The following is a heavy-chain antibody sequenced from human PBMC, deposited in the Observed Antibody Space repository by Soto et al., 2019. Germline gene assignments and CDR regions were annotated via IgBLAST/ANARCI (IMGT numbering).Heavy chain of an antibody. CDR1: GYTFTGYY. D-gene: IGHD1-7*01. Sequence: ASVKVSCKASGYTFTGYYMHWVRQAPGQGLEWMGWINPNSGGTNYEQKFQGRVTMTRDTSIRKAYMELSRLRSDDTAVYYCASGVLKWNYEDYWGQGNLVTGSS. CDR3: ASGVLKWNYEDY. V-gene: IGHV1-2*02. CDR2: INPNSGGT. J-gene: IGHJ4*02.